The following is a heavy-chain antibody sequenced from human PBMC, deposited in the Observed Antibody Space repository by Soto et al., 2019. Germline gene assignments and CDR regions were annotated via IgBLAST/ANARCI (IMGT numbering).Heavy chain of an antibody. D-gene: IGHD3-3*01. CDR1: GFAFSKYE. CDR2: ISSSGTTI. CDR3: ARVRIFGVPGWFDP. J-gene: IGHJ5*02. Sequence: GGALRLSCAASGFAFSKYEMNWVRQAPGKGLEWVSYISSSGTTIYYADSVKGRFTISRDNAKNSLYMQMNSLRAEDTAVYYCARVRIFGVPGWFDPWGQGTLVTVSS. V-gene: IGHV3-48*03.